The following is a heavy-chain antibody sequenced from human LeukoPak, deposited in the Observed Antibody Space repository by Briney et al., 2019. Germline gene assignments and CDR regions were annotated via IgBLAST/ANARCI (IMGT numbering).Heavy chain of an antibody. V-gene: IGHV4-59*12. CDR3: AGIAAVRRRIDY. D-gene: IGHD6-13*01. CDR2: IYHSGST. J-gene: IGHJ4*02. Sequence: PSETLSLTCTVSGGSISTYYWNWIRQPPGKGLEWIGYIYHSGSTNYNPSLQSRVTISVDTSKNQFSLKLSSVTAADTAVYYCAGIAAVRRRIDYWGQGTLVTVSS. CDR1: GGSISTYY.